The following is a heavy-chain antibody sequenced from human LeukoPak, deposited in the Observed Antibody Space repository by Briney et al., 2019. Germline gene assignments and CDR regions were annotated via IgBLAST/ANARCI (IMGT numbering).Heavy chain of an antibody. J-gene: IGHJ5*02. CDR1: GGSISTYY. Sequence: SETLSLTCTVSGGSISTYYWSWIRQPPGKALEWIGCVHYSGSTNYNPSLKSRVTMSVDTSKNQFSLKLSSVSAADTAVYYCARGKTYYFDSSRPGWFDPWGQGTLVTVSS. D-gene: IGHD3-22*01. CDR2: VHYSGST. CDR3: ARGKTYYFDSSRPGWFDP. V-gene: IGHV4-59*01.